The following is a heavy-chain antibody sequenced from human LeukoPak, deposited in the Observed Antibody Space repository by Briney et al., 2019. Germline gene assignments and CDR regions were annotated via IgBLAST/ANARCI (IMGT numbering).Heavy chain of an antibody. Sequence: SVKVSCKASGYTFTSYDINWVRQAPGQGLEWMGGISPLFGSAKYAQKFQGRVTITADESTSTAYMELSSLRSEDTAVYYCARGYAFDYWGQGTLVTVSS. V-gene: IGHV1-69*13. CDR2: ISPLFGSA. CDR3: ARGYAFDY. CDR1: GYTFTSYD. D-gene: IGHD3-16*01. J-gene: IGHJ4*02.